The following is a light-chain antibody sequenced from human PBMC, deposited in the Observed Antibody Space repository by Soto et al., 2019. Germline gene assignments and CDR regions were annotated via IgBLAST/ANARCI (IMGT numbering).Light chain of an antibody. CDR2: RNI. CDR1: SSNIGSNY. V-gene: IGLV1-47*01. J-gene: IGLJ2*01. CDR3: AAWDDSMRQV. Sequence: QSVLTQPPSASGTPGQRVTISCSGSSSNIGSNYVYWYQQLPGTAPKLLIYRNIQRPSGVPDRFSGSKSGNSASLAISGLRSEDEADYYCAAWDDSMRQVFGGGTKVTVL.